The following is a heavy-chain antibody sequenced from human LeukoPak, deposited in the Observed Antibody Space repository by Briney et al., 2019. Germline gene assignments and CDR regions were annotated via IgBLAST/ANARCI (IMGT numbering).Heavy chain of an antibody. CDR1: GYTFTGYY. J-gene: IGHJ5*02. CDR3: ARARFGPGDSSGSFDP. Sequence: GASVKVSCKASGYTFTGYYLHWVRQAPGQGLEWMGWVNPNTGGAYSAQRFQGRVTMTSDTSISTTYMELRRLTADDTAVYYCARARFGPGDSSGSFDPWGQGTQVTVSS. CDR2: VNPNTGGA. V-gene: IGHV1-2*02. D-gene: IGHD3-22*01.